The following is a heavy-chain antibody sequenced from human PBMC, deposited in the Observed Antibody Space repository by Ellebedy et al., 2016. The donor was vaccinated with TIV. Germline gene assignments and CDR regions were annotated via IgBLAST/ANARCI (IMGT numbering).Heavy chain of an antibody. CDR3: ARYPVVAAHYFDY. CDR2: IYYSGST. Sequence: MPSETLSLTCTVSGGSISSYYWSWIRQPPGKGLEWIGYIYYSGSTDYNPSLKSRVTISVDTSKNQFSLKLSSVTAADTAVYYCARYPVVAAHYFDYWGQGTLVTVSS. CDR1: GGSISSYY. D-gene: IGHD2-15*01. J-gene: IGHJ4*02. V-gene: IGHV4-59*01.